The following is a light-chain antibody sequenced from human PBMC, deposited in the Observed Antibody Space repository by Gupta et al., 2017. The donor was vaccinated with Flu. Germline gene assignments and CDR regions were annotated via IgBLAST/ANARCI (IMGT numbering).Light chain of an antibody. CDR1: QGRQHGNGYTS. J-gene: IGKJ4*02. CDR3: SQALPTALT. V-gene: IGKV2-28*01. CDR2: FAC. Sequence: VTPGEPAYISCSSGQGRQHGNGYTSLDWHLQSPGQSPQILMYFACRPGFGVPVRFSGSGSGSDLTLRISRVEAEAVVIYYCSQALPTALTLGEGTKVEFK.